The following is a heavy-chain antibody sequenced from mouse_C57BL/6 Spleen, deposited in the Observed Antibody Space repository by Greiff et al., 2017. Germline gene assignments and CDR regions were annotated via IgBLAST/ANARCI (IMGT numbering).Heavy chain of an antibody. CDR1: GYAFSSYW. V-gene: IGHV1-80*01. CDR2: IYPGDGDT. J-gene: IGHJ1*03. CDR3: ARRGPLGYFDV. Sequence: QVQLKESGAELVKPGASVKISCKASGYAFSSYWMNWVKQRPGKGLEWIGQIYPGDGDTNYNGKFKGKATLTADKSSSTAYMQLSSRTSEDSAVYFCARRGPLGYFDVWGTGTTVTVSS.